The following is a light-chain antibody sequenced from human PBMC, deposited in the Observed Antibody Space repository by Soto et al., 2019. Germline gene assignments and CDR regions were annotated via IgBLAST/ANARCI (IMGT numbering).Light chain of an antibody. CDR3: AAWDDSLNGSVV. V-gene: IGLV1-44*01. Sequence: QSVLTQPPSASGTPGQRVTISCSGSSSNIGSNTVNWYQQLPGTAPKLLIYSTNQRPSGVPDRFSGSKSGTSASLAISGLQSEDEADYYCAAWDDSLNGSVVFGGGTKRTVL. J-gene: IGLJ2*01. CDR2: STN. CDR1: SSNIGSNT.